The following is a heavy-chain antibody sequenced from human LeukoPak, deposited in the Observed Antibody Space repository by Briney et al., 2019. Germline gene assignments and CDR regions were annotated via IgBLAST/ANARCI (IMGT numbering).Heavy chain of an antibody. CDR2: ISFDGSNK. J-gene: IGHJ6*03. CDR3: ARWADVDTAIAYYYYYYMDV. D-gene: IGHD5-18*01. Sequence: GGSLRLSCAASGFTFNSYAMHWVRQAPGKGLEWVAVISFDGSNKYYGDSVKGRFTISRDNAKNSLYLQMNSLRAEDTAVYYCARWADVDTAIAYYYYYYMDVWGKGTTVTVSS. V-gene: IGHV3-30-3*01. CDR1: GFTFNSYA.